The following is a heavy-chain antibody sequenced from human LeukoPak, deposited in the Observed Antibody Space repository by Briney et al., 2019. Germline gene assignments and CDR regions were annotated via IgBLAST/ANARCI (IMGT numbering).Heavy chain of an antibody. D-gene: IGHD1-7*01. Sequence: GGSLRLSCAASGFTFSSYSMNWVRQAPGKGLEWVSSISSSSSYIYYADSVKGRFTISRDNAKNSLYLQMNSLRAEDTAVYYCARGGLNWNYFGHWFDPWGQGTLVTVSS. CDR2: ISSSSSYI. V-gene: IGHV3-21*01. J-gene: IGHJ5*02. CDR1: GFTFSSYS. CDR3: ARGGLNWNYFGHWFDP.